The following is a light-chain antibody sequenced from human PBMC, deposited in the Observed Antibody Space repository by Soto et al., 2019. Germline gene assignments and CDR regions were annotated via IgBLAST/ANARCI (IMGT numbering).Light chain of an antibody. V-gene: IGKV1-13*02. CDR1: QGISSA. Sequence: AMQLTQSPSSLSASVGDRVTITSRASQGISSALAWYQQKPGKAPKLLIYDASSLESGVPSRFSGSGSGTDLTLTISSLQPEDFATYYCQQFNSYPRTFGQGTKVEIK. CDR3: QQFNSYPRT. CDR2: DAS. J-gene: IGKJ1*01.